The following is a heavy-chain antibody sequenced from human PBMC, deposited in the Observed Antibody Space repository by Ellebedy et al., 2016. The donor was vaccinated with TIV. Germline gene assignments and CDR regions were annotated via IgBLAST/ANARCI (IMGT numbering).Heavy chain of an antibody. CDR2: ISTYNGNT. D-gene: IGHD2-15*01. Sequence: ASVKVSYKASGYTFIDYGISWVRQAPGQGLEWMGWISTYNGNTNYAQKVQGRITMTTDTSTSTAYMELRSLRSDDTAVYYCAKVGAAESVVVVAARDAWFDPWGQGTLVTVSS. J-gene: IGHJ5*02. V-gene: IGHV1-18*01. CDR1: GYTFIDYG. CDR3: AKVGAAESVVVVAARDAWFDP.